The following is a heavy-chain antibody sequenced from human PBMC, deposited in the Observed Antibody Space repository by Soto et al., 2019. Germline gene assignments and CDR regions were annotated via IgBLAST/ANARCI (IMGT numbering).Heavy chain of an antibody. D-gene: IGHD3-10*01. CDR2: INTDGSST. V-gene: IGHV3-74*01. CDR3: AKRGVDTFGLSY. J-gene: IGHJ4*02. CDR1: GFTFSSFW. Sequence: EVQLVESGGGLVQPGGSLRLSCAVSGFTFSSFWMHWVRQAPGEGLVWVSRINTDGSSTSYADSVKGRFTISRDNAKNTLYLQMNSLRVEDMAMYYCAKRGVDTFGLSYWGQGTLVTASS.